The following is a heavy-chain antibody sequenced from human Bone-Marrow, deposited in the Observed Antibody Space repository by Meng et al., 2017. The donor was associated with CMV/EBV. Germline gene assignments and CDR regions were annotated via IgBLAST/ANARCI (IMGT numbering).Heavy chain of an antibody. J-gene: IGHJ6*02. CDR2: ISSSGSTI. CDR3: ARTLCSSTSCYKYYYYGMDV. D-gene: IGHD2-2*02. Sequence: GESLKISCAASGFTFSDYYMSWIRQAPGKGLEWVSYISSSGSTIYYADSVKGRFTISRDNAKSSLYLQMNSRRAEDTAVYYCARTLCSSTSCYKYYYYGMDVWGQGTTVTVSS. V-gene: IGHV3-11*01. CDR1: GFTFSDYY.